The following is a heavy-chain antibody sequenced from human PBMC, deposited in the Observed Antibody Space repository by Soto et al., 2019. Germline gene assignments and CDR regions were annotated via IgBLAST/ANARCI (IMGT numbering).Heavy chain of an antibody. CDR3: ARRIVVVTATPFDS. CDR1: GGSISSDIW. J-gene: IGHJ4*02. D-gene: IGHD2-21*02. CDR2: IYHSGST. V-gene: IGHV4-4*02. Sequence: QVQLQESGPRLVKPSGTLSLTCAVSGGSISSDIWWSWVRQPPGKGLEWIGEIYHSGSTNYNPSLKGRVTISVDKSKHQFSLKLSSVTAADTAVYYCARRIVVVTATPFDSWGQGTLVNVSS.